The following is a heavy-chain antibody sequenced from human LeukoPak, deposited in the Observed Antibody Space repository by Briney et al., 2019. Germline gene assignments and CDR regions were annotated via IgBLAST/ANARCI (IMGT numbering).Heavy chain of an antibody. CDR1: GYTFTSYD. CDR3: ARGRRYGYGSGRESGY. CDR2: MNPNSGNT. D-gene: IGHD3-10*01. J-gene: IGHJ4*02. Sequence: ASVKVSCKASGYTFTSYDINWVRQATGQGLEWMGWMNPNSGNTGYAQKFQGRVTMTRNTSISTAYVELSSLRSEDTAVYYCARGRRYGYGSGRESGYWGQGTLVTVSS. V-gene: IGHV1-8*01.